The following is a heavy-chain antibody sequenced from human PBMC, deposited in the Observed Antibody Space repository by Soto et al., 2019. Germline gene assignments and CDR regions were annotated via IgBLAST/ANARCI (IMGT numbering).Heavy chain of an antibody. CDR1: GDSIYSSTYF. CDR2: VFETGST. J-gene: IGHJ4*02. V-gene: IGHV4-39*01. CDR3: ARLGGTYYDSSVGGYFGF. Sequence: QLQLQESGPGLVRPSETLSLSCTVFGDSIYSSTYFWGWIRQPPGKGLEWIGNVFETGSTHDNPSLRSRVSISIDTSRNEFYLRLSSVTAADTAVYYCARLGGTYYDSSVGGYFGFWSQGTLVTVSS. D-gene: IGHD3-22*01.